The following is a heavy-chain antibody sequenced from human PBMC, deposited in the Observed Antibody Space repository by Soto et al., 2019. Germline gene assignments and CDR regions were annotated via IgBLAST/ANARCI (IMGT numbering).Heavy chain of an antibody. Sequence: GGSLRLSCTASGFTFGDYAMSWFRQAPGKGLEWVGFIRSKAYGGTTEYAASVKGRFTISRDDSKSIAYLQMNSLKTEDTAVYYCTREQGEANYYYGMDVWGQGTTVTVSS. CDR3: TREQGEANYYYGMDV. CDR2: IRSKAYGGTT. J-gene: IGHJ6*02. D-gene: IGHD3-16*01. CDR1: GFTFGDYA. V-gene: IGHV3-49*03.